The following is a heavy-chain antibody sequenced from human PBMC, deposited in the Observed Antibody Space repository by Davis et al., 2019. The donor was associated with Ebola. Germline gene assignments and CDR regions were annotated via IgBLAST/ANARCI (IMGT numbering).Heavy chain of an antibody. Sequence: SETLSHTCTVSGGSMSSYYWSWFRQTPGKGLEWIGYVSSSGSTNYNSSLESRVTISVDTSKNQFSLKLRSVTAADTAVYYCARGKTYSVYWGQGTLVTVSS. V-gene: IGHV4-59*01. J-gene: IGHJ4*02. CDR2: VSSSGST. CDR1: GGSMSSYY. CDR3: ARGKTYSVY.